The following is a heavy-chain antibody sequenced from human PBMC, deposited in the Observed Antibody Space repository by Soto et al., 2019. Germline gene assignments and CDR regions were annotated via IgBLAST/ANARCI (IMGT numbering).Heavy chain of an antibody. J-gene: IGHJ6*03. D-gene: IGHD3-10*01. Sequence: SETLSLTCAVYGGSFSGYYWSWIRQPPGKGLEWIGEINHSGSTNYNPSLKSRVTISVDTSKNQFSLKLSSVTAADTAVYYCARHAAGAGWCGELQGESNRGVWGKGTTVTVSS. V-gene: IGHV4-34*01. CDR3: ARHAAGAGWCGELQGESNRGV. CDR2: INHSGST. CDR1: GGSFSGYY.